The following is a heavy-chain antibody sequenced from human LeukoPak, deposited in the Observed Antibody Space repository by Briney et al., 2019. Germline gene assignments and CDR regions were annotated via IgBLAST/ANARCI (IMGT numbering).Heavy chain of an antibody. CDR2: ICYSRIT. CDR1: GGSINSSSRYC. V-gene: IGHV4-39*01. Sequence: PSETLTLTCAVSGGSINSSSRYCWGWIRQPPGKGLEWIGSICYSRITYHNPSLKSRVTISVDTSKNQCSLKLSSVTAADTAVYYCARLPMAMGVFDYWGQGTLVTVSS. J-gene: IGHJ4*02. D-gene: IGHD3-10*01. CDR3: ARLPMAMGVFDY.